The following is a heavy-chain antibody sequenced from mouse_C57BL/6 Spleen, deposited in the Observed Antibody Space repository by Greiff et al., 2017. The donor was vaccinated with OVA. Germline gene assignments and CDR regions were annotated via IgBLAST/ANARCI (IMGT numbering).Heavy chain of an antibody. J-gene: IGHJ4*01. CDR1: GFTFSDYY. Sequence: EVHLVESEGGLVQPGSSMKLSCTASGFTFSDYYMAWVRQVPEKGLEWVAKINYDGSSTYYLDSLKSRFIISRDNAKNILYLQMSSLKSEDTATYYCARDHYYGSSYYYAMDYWGQGTSVTVSS. V-gene: IGHV5-16*01. CDR3: ARDHYYGSSYYYAMDY. D-gene: IGHD1-1*01. CDR2: INYDGSST.